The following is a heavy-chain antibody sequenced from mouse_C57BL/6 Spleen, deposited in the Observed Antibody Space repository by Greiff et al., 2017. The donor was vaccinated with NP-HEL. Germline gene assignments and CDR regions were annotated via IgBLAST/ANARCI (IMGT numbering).Heavy chain of an antibody. CDR1: GYAFSSSW. V-gene: IGHV1-82*01. D-gene: IGHD3-2*02. J-gene: IGHJ2*01. CDR2: IYPGDGDT. Sequence: QVQLQQSGPELVKPGASVKISCKASGYAFSSSWMNWVKQRPGKGLEWIGRIYPGDGDTNYNGKFKGKATLTADKSSSTAYMQLSSLTSEDSAVYFCARGEETAQVHDYWGQGTTLTVSS. CDR3: ARGEETAQVHDY.